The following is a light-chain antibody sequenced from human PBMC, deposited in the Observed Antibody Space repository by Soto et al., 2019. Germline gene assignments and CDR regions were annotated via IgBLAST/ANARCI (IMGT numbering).Light chain of an antibody. J-gene: IGKJ1*01. V-gene: IGKV3-20*01. Sequence: EIVVTQSPGTLSLSPGERATLSCRASQSLTSSYLAWYQQKPGQAPSLLIYGASGRATGIPDRFSGSGSGTDFALTISRLEPEDFAVYYCQQYGSSPQTFGQGTKV. CDR3: QQYGSSPQT. CDR2: GAS. CDR1: QSLTSSY.